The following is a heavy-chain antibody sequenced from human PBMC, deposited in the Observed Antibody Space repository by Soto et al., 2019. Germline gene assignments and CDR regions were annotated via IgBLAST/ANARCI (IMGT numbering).Heavy chain of an antibody. Sequence: QVQLQQWGAGLLKPSETLSLTSAVYGGSFSGYYWSWIRQPPGKGLEWIGEINHSGSTNYNPSLKSRVTISVDTSKNQFSLKLGSVTAADTAVYYWARRAYLGMDVWGQGTMVTVSS. CDR3: ARRAYLGMDV. V-gene: IGHV4-34*01. CDR1: GGSFSGYY. CDR2: INHSGST. J-gene: IGHJ6*02. D-gene: IGHD3-16*01.